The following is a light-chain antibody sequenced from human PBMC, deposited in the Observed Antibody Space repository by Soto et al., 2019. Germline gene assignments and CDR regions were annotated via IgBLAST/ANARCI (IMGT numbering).Light chain of an antibody. CDR3: SSFTSILGL. CDR2: DVS. J-gene: IGLJ2*01. CDR1: VSEVAGYTY. Sequence: QPVLTQPASVSGSPGQSITISCTGAVSEVAGYTYVSWYQQHPGKGPKVIIYDVSNRPSGVSNRFSGSKSGTTASLTISGLQAEDEADYYCSSFTSILGLFGGGTQLTVL. V-gene: IGLV2-14*03.